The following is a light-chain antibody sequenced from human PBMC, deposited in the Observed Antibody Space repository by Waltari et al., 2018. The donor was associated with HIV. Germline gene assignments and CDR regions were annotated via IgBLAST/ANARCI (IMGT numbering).Light chain of an antibody. V-gene: IGKV3-15*01. Sequence: IVMPQPQDTLSVPPGETDTLSCRSSQSVSSNLAWYQQKPGQAPRLLIYGASTRATGIPARFSGSGSGTEFTLTISSLQSEDFAVYYCQQYNNWPRTFGQGTKVEIK. CDR2: GAS. CDR3: QQYNNWPRT. J-gene: IGKJ1*01. CDR1: QSVSSN.